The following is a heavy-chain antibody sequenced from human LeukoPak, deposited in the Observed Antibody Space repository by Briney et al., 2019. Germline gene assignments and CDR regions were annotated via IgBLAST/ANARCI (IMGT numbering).Heavy chain of an antibody. CDR1: GYTFTGYY. D-gene: IGHD3-10*01. V-gene: IGHV1-2*02. CDR3: ARDPNDRSPYYHFDY. Sequence: VASVNVSCKASGYTFTGYYMHWVRQAPGQGLEWMGWINPNSGDTHYAQKFQGRVIMTRDTSISTGYMEVSRLRSDDTAVFFCARDPNDRSPYYHFDYWGQGTLVTVPS. J-gene: IGHJ4*02. CDR2: INPNSGDT.